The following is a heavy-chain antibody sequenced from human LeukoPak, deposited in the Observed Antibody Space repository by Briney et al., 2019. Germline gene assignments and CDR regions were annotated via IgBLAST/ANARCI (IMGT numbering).Heavy chain of an antibody. V-gene: IGHV3-33*01. CDR2: IWHDGSNK. CDR3: ARENWYYAFDI. CDR1: GFTSSSYG. J-gene: IGHJ3*02. D-gene: IGHD1-7*01. Sequence: GRSLRLSCAASGFTSSSYGMHWVRQAPGKGLEWVAVIWHDGSNKYYADSVKGRFTISRDNSKNTLYLQMNSLRAEDTAVYYCARENWYYAFDIWGQGTMVTVSS.